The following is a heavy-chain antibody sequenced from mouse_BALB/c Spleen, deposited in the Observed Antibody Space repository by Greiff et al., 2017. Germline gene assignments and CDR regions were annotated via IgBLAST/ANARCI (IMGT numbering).Heavy chain of an antibody. D-gene: IGHD2-1*01. CDR2: ISSGSSTI. CDR1: GFTFSSFG. Sequence: DVMLVESGGGLVQPGGSRKLSCAASGFTFSSFGMHWVRQAPEKGLEWVAYISSGSSTIYYADTVKGRFTISRDNPKNTLFLQMTSLRSEDTAMYYCARGNWHCAMDYWGQGTSVTVSS. J-gene: IGHJ4*01. V-gene: IGHV5-17*02. CDR3: ARGNWHCAMDY.